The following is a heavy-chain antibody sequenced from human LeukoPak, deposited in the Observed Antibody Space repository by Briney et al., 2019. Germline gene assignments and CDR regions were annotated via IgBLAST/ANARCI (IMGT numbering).Heavy chain of an antibody. D-gene: IGHD3-22*01. CDR1: GLTFNSYA. Sequence: PGGSLRLFCSASGLTFNSYAMYWVRQAPGKGLEYVSAISSNGDTTYYADSVKGRFAISRDNSKDTLYLQMSSLRPEDTAVYYCVKSDSDYWGQGTLVTVSS. CDR3: VKSDSDY. J-gene: IGHJ4*02. CDR2: ISSNGDTT. V-gene: IGHV3-64D*06.